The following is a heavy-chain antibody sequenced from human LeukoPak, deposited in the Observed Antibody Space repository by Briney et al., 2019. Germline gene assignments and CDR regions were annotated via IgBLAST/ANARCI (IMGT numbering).Heavy chain of an antibody. CDR2: ISWDGGST. J-gene: IGHJ4*02. D-gene: IGHD6-13*01. V-gene: IGHV3-43*01. CDR3: AKDEGGGGYSSSCSLDY. CDR1: GFTFSSYS. Sequence: GGSLRLSCAASGFTFSSYSMNWVRQAPGKGLEWVSLISWDGGSTYYADSVKGRFTISRDNSKNSLYLQMNSLRTEDTALYYCAKDEGGGGYSSSCSLDYWGQGTLVTVSS.